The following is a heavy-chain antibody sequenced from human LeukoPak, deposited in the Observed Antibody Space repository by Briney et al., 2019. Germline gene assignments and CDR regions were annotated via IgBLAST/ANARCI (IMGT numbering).Heavy chain of an antibody. CDR1: GYTFTRNG. CDR2: ISGYNGNT. V-gene: IGHV1-18*01. CDR3: ARSGHCSGTSCYAEGLDY. Sequence: ASVKVSCKASGYTFTRNGITWVRQAPGQGLEWMGWISGYNGNTEYAQMFQGRVTMTTDTSTSTAYMELRSLRSDDTAAYYCARSGHCSGTSCYAEGLDYWGQGTLVTVSS. J-gene: IGHJ4*02. D-gene: IGHD2-2*01.